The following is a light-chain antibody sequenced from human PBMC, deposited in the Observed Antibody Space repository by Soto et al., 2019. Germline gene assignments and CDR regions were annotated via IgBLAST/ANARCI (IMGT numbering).Light chain of an antibody. Sequence: SARTQPASVSGSPGQSITISCTGTSSDVGGYNYVSWYQQHPGKAPKLMIYEVSNRPSGVSNRFSGSKSGNTASLTISGLQAEDEADYYCSSYTSSSTYVFGTGTKVTVL. CDR3: SSYTSSSTYV. CDR2: EVS. V-gene: IGLV2-14*01. J-gene: IGLJ1*01. CDR1: SSDVGGYNY.